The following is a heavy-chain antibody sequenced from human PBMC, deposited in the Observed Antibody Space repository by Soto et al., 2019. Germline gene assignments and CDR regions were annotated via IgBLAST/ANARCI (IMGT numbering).Heavy chain of an antibody. CDR2: IYWDDDK. Sequence: QITLKESGPTLVKPTQTLTLTCTFSGFSLSTSGVGVGWIRQPPGKALEWLALIYWDDDKRYSSSLNSRLTITKDTPKNQVVITMTNMDPVDTATYYCAHSRPPRLLDYWGQGTLVTVSS. J-gene: IGHJ4*02. D-gene: IGHD6-6*01. CDR1: GFSLSTSGVG. V-gene: IGHV2-5*02. CDR3: AHSRPPRLLDY.